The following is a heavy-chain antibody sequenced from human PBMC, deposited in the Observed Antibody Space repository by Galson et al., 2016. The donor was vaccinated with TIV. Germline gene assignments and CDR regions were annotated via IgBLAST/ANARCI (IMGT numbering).Heavy chain of an antibody. J-gene: IGHJ6*02. V-gene: IGHV1-69*13. Sequence: SVKVSCKGSGGPFRSYAISWVRQAPGQGLEWMGGIIGVFAAVTYAQKFQGRVTITADESTGTVYMEVSNLTSDDSAVYYCVVHGSGRFGPIIYGMDVWGQGTTVTVSS. CDR3: VVHGSGRFGPIIYGMDV. CDR1: GGPFRSYA. D-gene: IGHD3-10*01. CDR2: IIGVFAAV.